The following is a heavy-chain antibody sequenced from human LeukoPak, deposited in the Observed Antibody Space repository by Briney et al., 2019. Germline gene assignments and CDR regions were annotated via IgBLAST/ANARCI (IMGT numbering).Heavy chain of an antibody. CDR1: GFTFSGYW. J-gene: IGHJ4*02. Sequence: GGSLRLSCAASGFTFSGYWMHWVRQAPGKGLEWVSAISGSGDSTYYADSVKGRFTISRDNSKNTLYLQMNSLRAEDTAVYYCAKDQALVGATLFDYWGQGTLVTVSS. CDR2: ISGSGDST. D-gene: IGHD1-26*01. V-gene: IGHV3-23*01. CDR3: AKDQALVGATLFDY.